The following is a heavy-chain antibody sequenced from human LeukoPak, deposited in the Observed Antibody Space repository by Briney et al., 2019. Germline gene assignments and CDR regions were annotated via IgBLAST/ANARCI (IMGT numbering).Heavy chain of an antibody. Sequence: SETLSLTCAVHGGSFSGYYWSWIRQAPGKGLEWIGEINHSGSTNQNPSLKSRVTISVDTTKNQFSLKLSSVTAADSAVYYCTRGAEQLSSYGMDVWGKGTTVTVSS. J-gene: IGHJ6*04. CDR1: GGSFSGYY. V-gene: IGHV4-34*01. CDR2: INHSGST. D-gene: IGHD5-18*01. CDR3: TRGAEQLSSYGMDV.